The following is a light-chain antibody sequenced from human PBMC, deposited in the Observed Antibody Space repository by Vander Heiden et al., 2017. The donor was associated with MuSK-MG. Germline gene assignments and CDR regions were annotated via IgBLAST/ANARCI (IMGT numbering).Light chain of an antibody. J-gene: IGLJ1*01. Sequence: QSVPLHPPSMSGAPGREITISCTGTSSDVGGYNYVSWYQQHPGKAPKLMVYDVSIRPAGVSNRFSGTKSGNTAPLTRSGLQAEDEADYYCSSYTSSSTPYVFGTGTKVSVL. CDR1: SSDVGGYNY. CDR2: DVS. V-gene: IGLV2-14*01. CDR3: SSYTSSSTPYV.